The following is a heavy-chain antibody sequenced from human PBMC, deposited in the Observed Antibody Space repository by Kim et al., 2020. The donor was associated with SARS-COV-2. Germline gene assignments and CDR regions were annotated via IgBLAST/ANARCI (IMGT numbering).Heavy chain of an antibody. CDR1: GFTFSDYY. V-gene: IGHV3-11*04. J-gene: IGHJ6*02. CDR2: ISSSGSTI. CDR3: ARELYPIAVAGTNYYYYYGMDV. D-gene: IGHD6-19*01. Sequence: GGSLRLSCAASGFTFSDYYMSWIRQAPGKGLEWVSYISSSGSTIYYADSVKGRFTISRDNAKNSLYLQMNSLRAEDTAVYYCARELYPIAVAGTNYYYYYGMDVWGQGATGTVSS.